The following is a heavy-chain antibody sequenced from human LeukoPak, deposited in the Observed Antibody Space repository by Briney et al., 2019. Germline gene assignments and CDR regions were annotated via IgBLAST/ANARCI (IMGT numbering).Heavy chain of an antibody. CDR1: GFTFSTYA. CDR3: ARGPITIFGVVYGMDV. V-gene: IGHV4-34*01. Sequence: SGGSLRLSCAASGFTFSTYAMSWVRQAPGKGLEWIGEINHSGSTNYNPSLKSRVTISVDTSKNQFSLKLSSVTAADTAVYYCARGPITIFGVVYGMDVWGQGTTVTVSS. CDR2: INHSGST. J-gene: IGHJ6*02. D-gene: IGHD3-3*01.